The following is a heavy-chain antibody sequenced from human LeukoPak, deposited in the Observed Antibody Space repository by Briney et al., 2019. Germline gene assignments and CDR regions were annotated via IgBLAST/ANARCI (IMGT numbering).Heavy chain of an antibody. CDR3: ARTAAGTGWFDP. J-gene: IGHJ5*02. CDR1: GGSISSGGYY. CDR2: IYYSGST. D-gene: IGHD6-13*01. V-gene: IGHV4-31*03. Sequence: RPSETLSLTCTVSGGSISSGGYYWSWIRQHPGKGLEWIGYIYYSGSTYYNPSLKSRVTISVDRSKNQFSLKLSSVTAADTAVYYCARTAAGTGWFDPWGQGTLVTVSS.